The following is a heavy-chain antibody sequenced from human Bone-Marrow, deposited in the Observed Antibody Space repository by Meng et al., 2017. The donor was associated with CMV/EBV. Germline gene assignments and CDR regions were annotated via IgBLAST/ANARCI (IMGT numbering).Heavy chain of an antibody. CDR2: VWYDESKK. Sequence: LSLTCVASGFTFDSYGMHWVRQAPGKGLEWVAVVWYDESKKYYADSVKGRFTISRDNARNSLYLQMNSLRAEDTAVYYCARRGGVIALINTRHFDYWGQGTLVTVSS. D-gene: IGHD2-8*01. CDR3: ARRGGVIALINTRHFDY. J-gene: IGHJ4*02. CDR1: GFTFDSYG. V-gene: IGHV3-33*01.